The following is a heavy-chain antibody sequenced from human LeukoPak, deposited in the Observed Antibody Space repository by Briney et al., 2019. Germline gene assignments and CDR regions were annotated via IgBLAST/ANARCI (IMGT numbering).Heavy chain of an antibody. CDR2: IYYSGST. CDR1: GGSISSYY. Sequence: PSETLSLTCTVSGGSISSYYWSWIRQPPGTGLEWIGYIYYSGSTNYNPSLKSRVTISVDTSKNQFSLKLSSVTAADTAVYYCARAYSSGWYPALYYFDYWGQGTLVTVSS. V-gene: IGHV4-59*01. J-gene: IGHJ4*02. D-gene: IGHD6-19*01. CDR3: ARAYSSGWYPALYYFDY.